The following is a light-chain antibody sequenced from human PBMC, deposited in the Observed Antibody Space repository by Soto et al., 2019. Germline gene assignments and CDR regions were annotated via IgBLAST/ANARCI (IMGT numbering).Light chain of an antibody. V-gene: IGKV3-20*01. CDR2: GAS. CDR1: QSVSSSY. Sequence: EIVLTQSPGTLSLSPGERATLSCRASQSVSSSYLAWYQQKPGHAPRLLIYGASSRATGIPDRFSGSGSGTDFTLTISRLEPEDFAVYYCQQYGISPPTFGQGTTVEIK. J-gene: IGKJ1*01. CDR3: QQYGISPPT.